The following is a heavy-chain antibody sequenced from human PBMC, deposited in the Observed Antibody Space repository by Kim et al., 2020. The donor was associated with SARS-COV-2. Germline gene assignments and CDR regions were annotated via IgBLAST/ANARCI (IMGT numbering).Heavy chain of an antibody. V-gene: IGHV1-18*01. CDR2: ISAFNGNT. J-gene: IGHJ5*02. D-gene: IGHD3-22*01. Sequence: ASVKVSCKASGYTFTSYGISWVRQAPGQGLEWMGWISAFNGNTNYAQKLQGRVTMTTDTSTTTAYMELRSLRSDDTAVYYCARVVYYGSGGTYYYDSSGYTTHGDWFDPWGQGTLVTVSS. CDR1: GYTFTSYG. CDR3: ARVVYYGSGGTYYYDSSGYTTHGDWFDP.